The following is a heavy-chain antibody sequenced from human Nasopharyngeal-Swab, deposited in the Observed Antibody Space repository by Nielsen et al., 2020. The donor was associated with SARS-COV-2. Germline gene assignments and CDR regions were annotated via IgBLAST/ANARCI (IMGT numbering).Heavy chain of an antibody. V-gene: IGHV3-30-3*01. D-gene: IGHD6-13*01. J-gene: IGHJ6*03. CDR1: GFTFSSYA. CDR3: ARDSSSWFYYYYYMDV. Sequence: GESLKISCAASGFTFSSYAMHWVRQAPGKGLEWVAVISYDGSNKYYADSVKGRFTISRDNSKNTLYLQMNSLRAEDTAVYYCARDSSSWFYYYYYMDVWGIGTTVTVSS. CDR2: ISYDGSNK.